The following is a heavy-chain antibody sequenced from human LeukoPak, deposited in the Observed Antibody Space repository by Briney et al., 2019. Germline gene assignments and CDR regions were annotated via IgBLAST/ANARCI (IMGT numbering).Heavy chain of an antibody. J-gene: IGHJ5*02. V-gene: IGHV1-18*01. D-gene: IGHD3-16*02. Sequence: ASVKVSCKASGGTFSSYSISWVRQAPGQGLEWMGWISAYNGNTNYAHKLQGRVTITTDTYTSTAYMELRSLRSDDTAVYYCARAGLSSWFDPWGQGTLVTVSS. CDR1: GGTFSSYS. CDR2: ISAYNGNT. CDR3: ARAGLSSWFDP.